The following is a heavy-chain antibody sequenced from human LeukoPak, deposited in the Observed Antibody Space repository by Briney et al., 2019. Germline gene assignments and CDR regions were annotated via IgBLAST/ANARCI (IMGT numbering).Heavy chain of an antibody. J-gene: IGHJ4*02. CDR1: GFTFSGYG. V-gene: IGHV3-33*01. CDR2: IWYDGSNK. Sequence: GGSLRLSCEWSGFTFSGYGWHWVRQAPGKGLEWVAVIWYDGSNKYYADSVKGRFTISRDNSKNTLYLQMNSLRAEDTAVYYCARDQRVRHDWGQGTLVTVSS. D-gene: IGHD3-10*01. CDR3: ARDQRVRHD.